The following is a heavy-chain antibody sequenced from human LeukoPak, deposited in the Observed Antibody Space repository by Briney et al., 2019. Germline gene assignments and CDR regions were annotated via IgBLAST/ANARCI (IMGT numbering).Heavy chain of an antibody. CDR1: GFTFTSYS. CDR3: ARNGYGDLWYFDL. J-gene: IGHJ2*01. V-gene: IGHV3-23*01. Sequence: GGSLRLSCAASGFTFTSYSMTWARQAPGKRLEWVSTVSPSGDSTYYADSVKGRFTISRDNFKNTLYLQINSLRAEDTAVYYCARNGYGDLWYFDLWGRGTLVTVSS. CDR2: VSPSGDST. D-gene: IGHD4-17*01.